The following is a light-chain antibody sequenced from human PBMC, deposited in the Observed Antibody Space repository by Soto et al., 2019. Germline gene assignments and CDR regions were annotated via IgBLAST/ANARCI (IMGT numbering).Light chain of an antibody. J-gene: IGKJ3*01. Sequence: EIVLTQSPGTLSLSPGERATLSCRASQSVSSSYLAWYQQQPGQAPRLLIYGASSRATGIPDWFSGSGSGTDLTLTISRLEPEDFALYYCQQYGSSPRFTFGPGNKVDIK. CDR2: GAS. V-gene: IGKV3-20*01. CDR3: QQYGSSPRFT. CDR1: QSVSSSY.